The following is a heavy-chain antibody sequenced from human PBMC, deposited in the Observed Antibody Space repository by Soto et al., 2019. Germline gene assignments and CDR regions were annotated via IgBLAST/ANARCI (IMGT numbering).Heavy chain of an antibody. D-gene: IGHD3-9*01. Sequence: QVQLVESGGGVVQPGRSLRLSCAASGFTFSSYGMHWVRQAPGKGLKWVAVIWYDGSNKYYADSVKGRFTISRDNSKNTLYLQMNSLRAEDTAVYYCARDLWYDILTGYDYYYYGMDVWGQGTTVTVSS. CDR3: ARDLWYDILTGYDYYYYGMDV. CDR2: IWYDGSNK. CDR1: GFTFSSYG. J-gene: IGHJ6*02. V-gene: IGHV3-33*01.